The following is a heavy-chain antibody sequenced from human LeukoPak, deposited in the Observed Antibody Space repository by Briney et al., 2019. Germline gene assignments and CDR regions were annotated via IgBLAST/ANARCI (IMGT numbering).Heavy chain of an antibody. CDR1: GFTFSSYE. Sequence: GGSLRLSCAASGFTFSSYEMNWVRQAPGKGLEWVSYISSSGSTINYADSVKGRFTISRDNAKNSLYLQMNSLRAEDTAVYYCAELGITMIGGVWGKGTTVTISS. CDR2: ISSSGSTI. CDR3: AELGITMIGGV. D-gene: IGHD3-10*02. V-gene: IGHV3-48*03. J-gene: IGHJ6*04.